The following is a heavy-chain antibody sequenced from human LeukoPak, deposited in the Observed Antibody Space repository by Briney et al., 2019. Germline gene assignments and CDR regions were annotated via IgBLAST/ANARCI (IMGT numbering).Heavy chain of an antibody. CDR2: IVVGSGNT. V-gene: IGHV1-58*02. CDR3: AALQDRDGYNP. D-gene: IGHD5-24*01. CDR1: GFTFTSTA. J-gene: IGHJ5*02. Sequence: ASVKVSCKASGFTFTSTAMQWVRQARGQRLEWIGWIVVGSGNTNYAQKFQERVTITRDMSTSTAYMELSSLRSEDTAVYYCAALQDRDGYNPWGQGTLVTVSS.